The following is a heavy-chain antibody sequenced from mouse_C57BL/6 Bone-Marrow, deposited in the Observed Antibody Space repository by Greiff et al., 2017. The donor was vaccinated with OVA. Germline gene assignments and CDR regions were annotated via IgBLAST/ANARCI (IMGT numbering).Heavy chain of an antibody. CDR2: IYPRSGNT. D-gene: IGHD1-1*02. CDR3: ARYGWFAY. CDR1: GYTFTSYG. V-gene: IGHV1-81*01. J-gene: IGHJ3*01. Sequence: VQLKESGAELARPGASVKLSCKASGYTFTSYGISWVKQRTGQGLEWIGEIYPRSGNTYYNEKFKGKATLTADKSSSTAYMELRSLTSEDSAVYFCARYGWFAYWGQGTLVTVSA.